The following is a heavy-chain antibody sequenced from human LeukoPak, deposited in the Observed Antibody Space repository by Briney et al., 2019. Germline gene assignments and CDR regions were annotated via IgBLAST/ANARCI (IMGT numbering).Heavy chain of an antibody. CDR2: ISSSSSYI. V-gene: IGHV3-21*01. CDR1: GFTFSSYS. Sequence: GGSLRLSCAASGFTFSSYSMNWVRQAPGKGLEWVSSISSSSSYIYYADSVKGRFTISRDNAKNSLYLQMNSLRAEDTAVYYCARASVEMATIDYWGQGTLVTVSS. D-gene: IGHD5-12*01. CDR3: ARASVEMATIDY. J-gene: IGHJ4*02.